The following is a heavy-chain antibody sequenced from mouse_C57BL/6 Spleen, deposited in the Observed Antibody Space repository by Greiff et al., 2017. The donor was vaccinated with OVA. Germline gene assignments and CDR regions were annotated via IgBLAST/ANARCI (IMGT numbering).Heavy chain of an antibody. CDR2: IDPETGGT. CDR1: GYTFTDYE. CDR3: TRRIYYDYDKGDY. J-gene: IGHJ2*01. V-gene: IGHV1-15*01. D-gene: IGHD2-4*01. Sequence: QVQLQQSGAELVRPGASVTLSCKASGYTFTDYEMHWVKQTPVHGLEWIGAIDPETGGTAYNQKFKGKAILTADKSSSTAYMELRSLTSEDSAVYYCTRRIYYDYDKGDYWGQGTTLTVSS.